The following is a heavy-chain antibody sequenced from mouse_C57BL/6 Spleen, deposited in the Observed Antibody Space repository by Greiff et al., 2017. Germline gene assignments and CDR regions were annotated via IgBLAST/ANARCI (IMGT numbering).Heavy chain of an antibody. V-gene: IGHV1-78*01. CDR3: AREGVYYYGSSYFDV. Sequence: VKLQQSDAELVKPGASVKISCKVSGYTFTDHTIHWMKQRPEQGLEWIGYIYPRDGSTKYNEKFKGKATLTADKSSSTAYMQLNSLTSEDSAVYFCAREGVYYYGSSYFDVWGTGTTVTVSS. D-gene: IGHD1-1*01. CDR1: GYTFTDHT. CDR2: IYPRDGST. J-gene: IGHJ1*03.